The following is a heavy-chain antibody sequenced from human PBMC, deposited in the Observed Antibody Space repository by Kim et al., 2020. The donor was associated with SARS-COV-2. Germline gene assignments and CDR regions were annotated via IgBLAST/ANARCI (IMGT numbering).Heavy chain of an antibody. D-gene: IGHD3-10*01. CDR1: GFTFSSYA. CDR3: AKGPPDYYGSGSYLFDY. Sequence: GGSLRLSCAASGFTFSSYAMSWVRQAPGKGLEWVSAISGSGGSTYYADSVKGRFTISRDNSKNTLYLQMNNLRAEDTAVYYCAKGPPDYYGSGSYLFDYWGQGTLVTVSS. V-gene: IGHV3-23*01. CDR2: ISGSGGST. J-gene: IGHJ4*02.